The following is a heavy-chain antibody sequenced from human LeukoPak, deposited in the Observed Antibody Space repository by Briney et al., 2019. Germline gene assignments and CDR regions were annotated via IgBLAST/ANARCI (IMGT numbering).Heavy chain of an antibody. D-gene: IGHD4-11*01. CDR1: GYTFTGYN. J-gene: IGHJ4*02. CDR2: INPNNGGT. V-gene: IGHV1-2*02. CDR3: ARPLNDYTFDY. Sequence: ASVKVSCKASGYTFTGYNMHWVRQAPGQALEWMGWINPNNGGTIYAQKFRGRVTMTRDTSISTAYMELSSLRSDDTAVYYCARPLNDYTFDYWGQGTLVTVSS.